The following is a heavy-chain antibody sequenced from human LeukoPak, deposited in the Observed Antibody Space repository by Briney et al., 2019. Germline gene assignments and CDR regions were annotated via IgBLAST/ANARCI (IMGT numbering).Heavy chain of an antibody. CDR3: ARDRFPIYYVDV. D-gene: IGHD3-10*01. CDR2: IYTSGST. Sequence: SQTLSLTCTVCGGSIISGSYYWSWIRQPAGKGLEWIGRIYTSGSTNYNPSLKSRVTISVDTSKNQFSLKLSSVTAADTAVYYCARDRFPIYYVDVWGKGTTVTVSS. V-gene: IGHV4-61*02. CDR1: GGSIISGSYY. J-gene: IGHJ6*03.